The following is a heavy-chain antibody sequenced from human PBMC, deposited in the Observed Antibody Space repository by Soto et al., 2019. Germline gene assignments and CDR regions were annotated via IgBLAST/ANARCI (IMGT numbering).Heavy chain of an antibody. CDR1: GLTCDDYA. D-gene: IGHD1-26*01. Sequence: KLSFTGCGLTCDDYAMSLLRQSPGKGLEWVGLIRSKAYGGTTEYAASVKGRFIISRDNSKNTLYLQMNSLRAEDTAVYYCARGVSGSYSGGYYFDYWGQGTLVTVSS. CDR2: IRSKAYGGTT. CDR3: ARGVSGSYSGGYYFDY. J-gene: IGHJ4*02. V-gene: IGHV3-49*03.